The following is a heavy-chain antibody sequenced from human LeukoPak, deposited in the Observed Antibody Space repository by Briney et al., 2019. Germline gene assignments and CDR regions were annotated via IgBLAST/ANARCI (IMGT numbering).Heavy chain of an antibody. Sequence: GASVKVSCKASGYTFTGYYMHWVRQAPGQGLEWMGWINPNSGGTNYAQKFQGRVTMTRDTSISTAYMELSRLRSDDTDVYYCARDPKWGDYYDSSGYQFDYWGQGTLVNLSS. CDR3: ARDPKWGDYYDSSGYQFDY. D-gene: IGHD3-22*01. CDR1: GYTFTGYY. J-gene: IGHJ4*02. CDR2: INPNSGGT. V-gene: IGHV1-2*02.